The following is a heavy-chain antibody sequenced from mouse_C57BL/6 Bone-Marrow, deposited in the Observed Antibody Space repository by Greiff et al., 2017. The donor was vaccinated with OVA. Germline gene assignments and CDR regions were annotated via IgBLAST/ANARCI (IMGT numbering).Heavy chain of an antibody. CDR1: GFTFSSYA. Sequence: EVQLVESGGGLVKPGGSLKLSCAASGFTFSSYAMSWVRQTPEKRLEWVATISDGGSYTYYPDNVKGRFTISRDNAKNNMYLQMSHLKSEDTAMYYYARGWFHYAMDYWGQGTSVTVSS. CDR3: ARGWFHYAMDY. D-gene: IGHD1-1*02. V-gene: IGHV5-4*01. J-gene: IGHJ4*01. CDR2: ISDGGSYT.